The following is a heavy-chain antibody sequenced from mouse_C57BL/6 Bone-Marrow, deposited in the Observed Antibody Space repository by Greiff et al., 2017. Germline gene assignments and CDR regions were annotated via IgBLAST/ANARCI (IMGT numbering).Heavy chain of an antibody. D-gene: IGHD1-1*01. CDR3: ARSCNYYCSSYFYWYIDV. CDR2: IYPGDGDT. CDR1: GYAFSSSW. J-gene: IGHJ1*03. V-gene: IGHV1-82*01. Sequence: VQLQESGPELVKPGASVKISCKASGYAFSSSWMNWVKQRPGKGLEWIGRIYPGDGDTNYNGKFKGKATLTADKASSTAYMQLCSLTSEDSAVXFCARSCNYYCSSYFYWYIDVWGTGTTVTVSS.